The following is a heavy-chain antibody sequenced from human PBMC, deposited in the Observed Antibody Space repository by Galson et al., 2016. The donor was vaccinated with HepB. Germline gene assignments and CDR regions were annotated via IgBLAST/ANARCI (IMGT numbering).Heavy chain of an antibody. CDR3: ARTKFGGRTGDSLFDD. CDR2: IKEDGSQR. Sequence: SLRLSCAASGFTFSTYWMSWVRQAPGQGLEWVANIKEDGSQRYYVDSVKGRFTISRDNAEKSLYLQMDSLRAEDTAVYYCARTKFGGRTGDSLFDDWGQGTLVTVSS. V-gene: IGHV3-7*03. CDR1: GFTFSTYW. D-gene: IGHD3-16*01. J-gene: IGHJ4*02.